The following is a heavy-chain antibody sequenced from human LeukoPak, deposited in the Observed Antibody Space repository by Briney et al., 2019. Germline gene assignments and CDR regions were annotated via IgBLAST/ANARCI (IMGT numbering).Heavy chain of an antibody. Sequence: ASVKVSCKASGGTFSSYAISWVRQAPGQGLEWMGGIIPIFGTANYAQKFQGRVTITTDESTSTAYMELSSLRSEDTAVYYCAREVVVVPAAINPPLFDAFDIWGQGTMVTVSS. J-gene: IGHJ3*02. V-gene: IGHV1-69*05. CDR3: AREVVVVPAAINPPLFDAFDI. D-gene: IGHD2-2*02. CDR2: IIPIFGTA. CDR1: GGTFSSYA.